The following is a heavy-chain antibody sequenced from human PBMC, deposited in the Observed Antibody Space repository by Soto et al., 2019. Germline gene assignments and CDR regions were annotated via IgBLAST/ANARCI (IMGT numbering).Heavy chain of an antibody. Sequence: SETLSLTCTVSGGSISSYYWSWIRQPPGKGLEWIGYIYYSGSTNYNPSLKSRVTISVDTSKNQFSLKLSSVTAADTAVYYCASLIAAAGHVVDYWGQGTLVTVSS. D-gene: IGHD6-13*01. CDR1: GGSISSYY. CDR3: ASLIAAAGHVVDY. V-gene: IGHV4-59*01. J-gene: IGHJ4*02. CDR2: IYYSGST.